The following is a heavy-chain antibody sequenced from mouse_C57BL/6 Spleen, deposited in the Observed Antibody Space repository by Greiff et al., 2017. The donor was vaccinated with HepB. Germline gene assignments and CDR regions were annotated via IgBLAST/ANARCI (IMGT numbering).Heavy chain of an antibody. CDR1: GFTFSDYY. D-gene: IGHD2-10*02. Sequence: EVMLVESGGGLVQPGGSLKLSCAASGFTFSDYYMYWVRQTPEKRLEWVAYISNGGGSTYYPDTVKGRFTISRDNAKNTLYLQMSRLKSEDTAMYYCARQGYGNYVDYWGQGTTLTVSS. CDR3: ARQGYGNYVDY. V-gene: IGHV5-12*01. CDR2: ISNGGGST. J-gene: IGHJ2*01.